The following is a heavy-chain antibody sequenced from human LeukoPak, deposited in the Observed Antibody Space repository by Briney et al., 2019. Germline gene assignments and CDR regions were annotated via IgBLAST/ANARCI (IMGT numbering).Heavy chain of an antibody. CDR1: GGSINSYY. Sequence: SETLSLTCTVSGGSINSYYWSWIRQPPGKGLEWIGYMYYSGSPNYNPSLKSRVTISVDTSKSQFSLKLSSVTAADAAVYYCARTRGGYRYVLNYWGQGTLVTVSS. CDR2: MYYSGSP. V-gene: IGHV4-59*01. CDR3: ARTRGGYRYVLNY. D-gene: IGHD6-25*01. J-gene: IGHJ4*02.